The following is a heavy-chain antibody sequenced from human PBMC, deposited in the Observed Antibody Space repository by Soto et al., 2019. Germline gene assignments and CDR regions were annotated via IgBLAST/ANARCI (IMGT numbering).Heavy chain of an antibody. D-gene: IGHD5-12*01. Sequence: SETLSLTCTVSGASISSGDYFWSWIRQSPGKGLQWIGYIYDSGSSYYNPSLRSRVTMSVDTSKNQFSLKLSSVTAADTAVYYCAREKGYISGPKNFDYWGQGTLVTVSS. CDR2: IYDSGSS. CDR1: GASISSGDYF. J-gene: IGHJ4*02. CDR3: AREKGYISGPKNFDY. V-gene: IGHV4-30-4*01.